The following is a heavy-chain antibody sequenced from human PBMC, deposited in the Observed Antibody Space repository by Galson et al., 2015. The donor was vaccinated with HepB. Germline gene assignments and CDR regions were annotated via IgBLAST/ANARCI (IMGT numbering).Heavy chain of an antibody. V-gene: IGHV4-4*07. CDR3: ARDLNV. CDR1: GGSISNNY. D-gene: IGHD1-1*01. Sequence: SETLSLTCTVSGGSISNNYWSWIRQPAGKGLEWIGRIYTSETTGSTNYNPSLKSRVTMSVDTSKNQFSLKLSSVTAADTAVYYCARDLNVWGQGILVTVSS. CDR2: IYTSETTGST. J-gene: IGHJ4*02.